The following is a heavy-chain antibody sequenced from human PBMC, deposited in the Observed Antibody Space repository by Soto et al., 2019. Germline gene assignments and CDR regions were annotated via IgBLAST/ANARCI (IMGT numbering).Heavy chain of an antibody. V-gene: IGHV3-53*01. Sequence: GGSLRLSCAASGFSVSSSDMSWVRQVPGEGLERVSVIYSGGSTHDADYVKGRFSVSRDTSKNTVDLQMNSLRVDDTAVYYCGTSSRKDYHFAMDVWGQGPAVTVSS. J-gene: IGHJ6*02. CDR3: GTSSRKDYHFAMDV. D-gene: IGHD6-6*01. CDR1: GFSVSSSD. CDR2: IYSGGST.